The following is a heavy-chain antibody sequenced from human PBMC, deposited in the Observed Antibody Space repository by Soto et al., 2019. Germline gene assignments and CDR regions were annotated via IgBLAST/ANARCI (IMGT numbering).Heavy chain of an antibody. V-gene: IGHV3-48*03. D-gene: IGHD5-18*01. CDR3: ARYSYGLGLS. CDR1: GFTFSSYE. CDR2: ISSNGSTI. J-gene: IGHJ4*02. Sequence: GGSLRLSCAASGFTFSSYEMNWVRQAPGKGLEWVSYISSNGSTIYYADSVKGRFTISRDNAKNSLYLQMNSLRAEDTAVYYCARYSYGLGLSWGQGTLVTVSS.